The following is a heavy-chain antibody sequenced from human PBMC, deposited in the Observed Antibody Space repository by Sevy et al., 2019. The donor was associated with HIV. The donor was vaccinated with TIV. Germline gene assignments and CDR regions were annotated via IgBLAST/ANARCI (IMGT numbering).Heavy chain of an antibody. D-gene: IGHD3-10*01. Sequence: ASVKVSCKASGGTFSGYAISWVRQAPGQGLEWMGGIIPIFGVGNYPEKFQGRITITADESAGTDYLDLSSLRSEDTAVYYCAGGQMGRPSALLYGMDLWGQGTTVTVSS. CDR3: AGGQMGRPSALLYGMDL. CDR2: IIPIFGVG. V-gene: IGHV1-69*13. CDR1: GGTFSGYA. J-gene: IGHJ6*02.